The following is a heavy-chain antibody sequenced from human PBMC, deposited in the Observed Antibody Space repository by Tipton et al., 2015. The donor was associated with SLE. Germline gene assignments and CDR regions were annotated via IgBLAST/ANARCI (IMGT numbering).Heavy chain of an antibody. CDR1: GGSFSGYY. J-gene: IGHJ4*02. V-gene: IGHV4-34*01. CDR3: ARASSGSYNY. D-gene: IGHD1-26*01. Sequence: TLSLTCAVYGGSFSGYYWSWIRQPPGKGLEWIGEINHRGSTNYNPSLKSRVTISVDTSKNQFSLKLSSVTAADTAVYYCARASSGSYNYWGQGTLVTVSS. CDR2: INHRGST.